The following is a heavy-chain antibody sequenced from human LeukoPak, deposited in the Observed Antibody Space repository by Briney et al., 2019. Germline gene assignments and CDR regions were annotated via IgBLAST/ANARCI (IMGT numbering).Heavy chain of an antibody. CDR1: GYTFTGYC. V-gene: IGHV1-2*02. J-gene: IGHJ6*02. Sequence: ASVRVSCKASGYTFTGYCMHWVRQAPGQGLEWMGWINPNSGGTNYAQKFQGRVTMTRDTSISTAYMELSRLRSDDTAVYHCARDSEYSSGWSEFRRYGMDVWGQGTTVTVSS. CDR3: ARDSEYSSGWSEFRRYGMDV. D-gene: IGHD6-19*01. CDR2: INPNSGGT.